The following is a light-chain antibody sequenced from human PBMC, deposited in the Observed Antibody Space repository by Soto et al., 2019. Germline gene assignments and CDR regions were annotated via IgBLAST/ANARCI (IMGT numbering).Light chain of an antibody. CDR2: GAS. J-gene: IGKJ2*01. CDR1: QSVSSN. CDR3: QQHNNWPPNT. V-gene: IGKV3-15*01. Sequence: EIVMTQSPATLSVSPGERATLSCRASQSVSSNLAWYQQKPGQAPRLLIYGASTRVTGIPARVSGSGFGTEFTLTISSLQSEDFAVYYCQQHNNWPPNTFGQGTKLEIK.